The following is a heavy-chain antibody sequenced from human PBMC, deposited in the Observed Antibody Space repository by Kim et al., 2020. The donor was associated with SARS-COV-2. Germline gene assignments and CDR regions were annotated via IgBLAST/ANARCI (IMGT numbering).Heavy chain of an antibody. CDR3: ARRRIAVAGYFDY. V-gene: IGHV4-34*01. D-gene: IGHD6-19*01. Sequence: CTPSLKSRVTISVDTSKTQFSLKLSAVTAADTAVYYCARRRIAVAGYFDYWGQGTLVTVSS. J-gene: IGHJ4*02.